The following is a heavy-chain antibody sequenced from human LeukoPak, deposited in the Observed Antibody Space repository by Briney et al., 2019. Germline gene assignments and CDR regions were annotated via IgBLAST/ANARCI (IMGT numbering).Heavy chain of an antibody. Sequence: SETLSLTCTVSGGSISSSSYYWGWIRQPPGKGLEWIGSIYYSGSTYYNPSLKSRVTISVDTSKNQFSLKLSSVTAADTAVYYCASGYEAADWYFDLWGRGTLVTVSS. CDR2: IYYSGST. CDR3: ASGYEAADWYFDL. J-gene: IGHJ2*01. V-gene: IGHV4-39*07. CDR1: GGSISSSSYY. D-gene: IGHD5-12*01.